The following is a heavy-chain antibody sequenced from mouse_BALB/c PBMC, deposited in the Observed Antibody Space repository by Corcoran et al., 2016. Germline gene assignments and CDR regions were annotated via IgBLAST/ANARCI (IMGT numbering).Heavy chain of an antibody. CDR2: IYPYNDDT. D-gene: IGHD2-2*01. J-gene: IGHJ2*01. Sequence: EVQLQHSGPELVKPGASVKMSCKASGYTFTSYVMHWVKQKPGQGLEWIGYIYPYNDDTKYNEEFKGKATLTSDKSSSTAYMELNSLTSEDSAVYYCAREVPGGYPFDYLGQGTTLTVSS. CDR1: GYTFTSYV. V-gene: IGHV1S136*01. CDR3: AREVPGGYPFDY.